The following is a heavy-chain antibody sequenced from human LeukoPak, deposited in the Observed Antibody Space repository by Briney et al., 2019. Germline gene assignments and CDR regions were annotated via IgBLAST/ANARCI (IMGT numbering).Heavy chain of an antibody. Sequence: SETLSLTCAVYGGSFSGYYWSWIRQPPWKGLEWIGEINHSGSTNYNPSLKSRVTISVDTSKNQFSLKLSSVTAADTAVYYCARHGLIAARHAFDIWGQGTMVTVSS. J-gene: IGHJ3*02. CDR1: GGSFSGYY. CDR2: INHSGST. CDR3: ARHGLIAARHAFDI. D-gene: IGHD6-13*01. V-gene: IGHV4-34*01.